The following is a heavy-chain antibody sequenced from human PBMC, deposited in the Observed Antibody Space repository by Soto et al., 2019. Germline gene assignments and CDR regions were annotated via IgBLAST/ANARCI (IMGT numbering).Heavy chain of an antibody. CDR3: AKDITMIVRYFDY. Sequence: GSLRLSCAASGFTFSSYGMHWVRQAPGKGLEWVAVISYDGSNKYYADSVKGRFTISRDNSKNTLYLQMNSLRAEDTAVYYCAKDITMIVRYFDYWGQGTLVTVSS. CDR1: GFTFSSYG. CDR2: ISYDGSNK. D-gene: IGHD3-22*01. J-gene: IGHJ4*02. V-gene: IGHV3-30*18.